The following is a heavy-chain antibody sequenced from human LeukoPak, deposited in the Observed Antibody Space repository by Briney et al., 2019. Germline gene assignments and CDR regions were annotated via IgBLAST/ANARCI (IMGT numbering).Heavy chain of an antibody. V-gene: IGHV3-66*01. J-gene: IGHJ4*02. D-gene: IGHD1-26*01. Sequence: QPGGSLRLSCAASGFTVSSNYMSWVRQAPGKGLEWVSVIYSGGSTYYADSVKGRFTISRDNSKNTLYLQMNSLRAEDTAVYYCAREATPFPGSYLSSPDYWGQGTLVTVSS. CDR1: GFTVSSNY. CDR3: AREATPFPGSYLSSPDY. CDR2: IYSGGST.